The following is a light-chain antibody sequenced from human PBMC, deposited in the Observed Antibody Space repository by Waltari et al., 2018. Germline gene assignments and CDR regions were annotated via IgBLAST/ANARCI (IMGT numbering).Light chain of an antibody. CDR2: EDS. V-gene: IGLV3-10*01. Sequence: SYELTQPPSVSVSPGQTARITCSGDALPKKHAYWNQQKAGQAPLLVINEDSKRPSGIPERFSGYSSETMATVTISGAQVEYEADYYCFSTDSSADHGVFGGGTKLTVL. CDR3: FSTDSSADHGV. CDR1: ALPKKH. J-gene: IGLJ3*02.